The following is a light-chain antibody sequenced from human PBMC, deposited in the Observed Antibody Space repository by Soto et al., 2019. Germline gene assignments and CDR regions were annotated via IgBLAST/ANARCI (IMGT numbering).Light chain of an antibody. CDR1: SSDIGAYNF. CDR3: TSWTTSTTMI. CDR2: DVN. V-gene: IGLV2-14*03. Sequence: QSVLTQPASVSGSPGQSITISCTGTSSDIGAYNFVSWYQQHPGKAPKLMLYDVNIRLSGVSNRFSGSKSGNTASLTISGLQAEDEADYYCTSWTTSTTMIFGGGTKLTVX. J-gene: IGLJ2*01.